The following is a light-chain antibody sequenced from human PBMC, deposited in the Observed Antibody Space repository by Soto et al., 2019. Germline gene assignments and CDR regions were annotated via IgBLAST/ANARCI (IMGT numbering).Light chain of an antibody. Sequence: IQVTLSPPSLSASVGDRVTITCRASQSISSWLAWYQQKPGKAPKLLIYDASSLESGVPSRFSGSGSGTEFTLTISSLQPDDFATYYCQQYNSYSPWTFGQGTKVDIK. J-gene: IGKJ1*01. V-gene: IGKV1-5*01. CDR3: QQYNSYSPWT. CDR2: DAS. CDR1: QSISSW.